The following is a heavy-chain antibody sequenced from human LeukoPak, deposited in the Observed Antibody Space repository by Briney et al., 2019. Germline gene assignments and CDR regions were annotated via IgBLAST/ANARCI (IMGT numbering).Heavy chain of an antibody. J-gene: IGHJ6*03. V-gene: IGHV1-46*01. Sequence: ASVTVSCTASGYTFTSYYMHWVRQAPGQGLEWMGIINPSGGSTSYAQNLQGRVTMTTDTSTSTAYMELRSLRSDDTAIYYCARGSTKVTSVIHMDVWGKGTTVTVSS. CDR3: ARGSTKVTSVIHMDV. CDR1: GYTFTSYY. D-gene: IGHD4-11*01. CDR2: INPSGGST.